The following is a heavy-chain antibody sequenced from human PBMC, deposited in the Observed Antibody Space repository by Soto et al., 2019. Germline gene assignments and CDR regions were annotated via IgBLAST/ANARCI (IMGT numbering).Heavy chain of an antibody. CDR2: ISAYNGNT. D-gene: IGHD3-22*01. CDR1: GYTFTSYG. CDR3: ARDLGSGYYYYLGDWFDP. J-gene: IGHJ5*02. V-gene: IGHV1-18*01. Sequence: QVQLVQSGAEVKKPGASVKVSCKASGYTFTSYGISWVRQAPGQGLEWMGWISAYNGNTNYAQKLQGRVTMTTDTSTSTAYMELRSLRSDDTAVYYCARDLGSGYYYYLGDWFDPWGQGTLVTVSS.